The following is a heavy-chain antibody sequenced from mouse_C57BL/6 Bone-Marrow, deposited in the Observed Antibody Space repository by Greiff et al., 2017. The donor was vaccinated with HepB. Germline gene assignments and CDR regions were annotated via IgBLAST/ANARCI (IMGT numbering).Heavy chain of an antibody. J-gene: IGHJ2*01. V-gene: IGHV1-59*01. CDR2: IDPSDSYT. CDR1: GYTFTSYW. Sequence: VKLQQPGAELVRPGTSVKLSCKASGYTFTSYWMHWVKQRPGQGLEWIGVIDPSDSYTNYNQKFKGKATLTVDTSSSTAYMQLSSLTSEDSAVYYCARWPYYFDYWGQGTTLTVSS. CDR3: ARWPYYFDY.